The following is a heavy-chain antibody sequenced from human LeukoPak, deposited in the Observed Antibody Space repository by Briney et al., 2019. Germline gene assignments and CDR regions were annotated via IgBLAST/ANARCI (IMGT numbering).Heavy chain of an antibody. Sequence: PGGSLRLSCAASGFTFSSYAMSWVRQAPGKGLEWVATMSFDVNNKYYADSVRGRFTISRDNSKNTLYLQMNSLRAEDTAVYYCTRDLNSGGSWWGQGTLVTVSS. D-gene: IGHD2-15*01. CDR1: GFTFSSYA. CDR3: TRDLNSGGSW. CDR2: MSFDVNNK. V-gene: IGHV3-30*04. J-gene: IGHJ4*02.